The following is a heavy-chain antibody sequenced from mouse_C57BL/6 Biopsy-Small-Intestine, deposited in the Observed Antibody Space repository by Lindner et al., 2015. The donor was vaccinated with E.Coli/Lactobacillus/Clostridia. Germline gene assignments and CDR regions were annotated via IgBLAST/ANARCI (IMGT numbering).Heavy chain of an antibody. CDR1: GHTFTDYS. Sequence: SVKVSCKASGHTFTDYSIHWVRQAPGQGLEWMGWINPKGGGTNSAQNFQDRVTMTRDTSIRTVYMELSSLRSDDTAVYYCASQTYVWGSYRYNRSNFPFDYWGQGTLVTVSS. CDR2: INPKGGGT. V-gene: IGHV1-72*04. D-gene: IGHD1-3*01. CDR3: ASQTYVWGSYRYNRSNFPFDY. J-gene: IGHJ4*01.